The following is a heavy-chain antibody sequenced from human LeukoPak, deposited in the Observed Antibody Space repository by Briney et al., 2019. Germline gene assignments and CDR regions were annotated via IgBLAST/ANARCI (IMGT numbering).Heavy chain of an antibody. Sequence: ASVKVSCKASGYTFTGYYMHWVRQAPGQGLEWMGWINPNSGGTNYAQKFQGRVTMTRDTSITTAFMELSRLRSDDTAMYYCARCISGPADASDLWGQGTMVTVSS. CDR3: ARCISGPADASDL. CDR2: INPNSGGT. CDR1: GYTFTGYY. D-gene: IGHD2-15*01. J-gene: IGHJ3*01. V-gene: IGHV1-2*02.